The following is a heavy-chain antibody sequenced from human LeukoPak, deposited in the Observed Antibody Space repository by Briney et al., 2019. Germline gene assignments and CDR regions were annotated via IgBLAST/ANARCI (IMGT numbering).Heavy chain of an antibody. CDR3: ARGQVPAARGYNWFDP. CDR2: INARGDT. J-gene: IGHJ5*02. D-gene: IGHD2-2*01. Sequence: SETLSPTCAVYGWSFNDYYWNWVRQPPGKGLEWIGEINARGDTNYNPSLKSRVTISVDSSKNQFSLTLTSMIAADTAIYYCARGQVPAARGYNWFDPWGQGTLVTVTS. V-gene: IGHV4-34*01. CDR1: GWSFNDYY.